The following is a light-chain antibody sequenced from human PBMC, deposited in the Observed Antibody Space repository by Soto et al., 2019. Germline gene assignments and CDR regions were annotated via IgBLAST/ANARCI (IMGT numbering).Light chain of an antibody. CDR2: GAS. Sequence: EIVVTQFPGTLSLSPGERATLSCRASQSVSSSYLAWYQQKPGQAPRLLIYGASIRATGIPDRFSGSESGTDFTLTISRLEPEDFAMYYCQQYGSSPRTFGQGTNVDIK. CDR1: QSVSSSY. V-gene: IGKV3-20*01. CDR3: QQYGSSPRT. J-gene: IGKJ1*01.